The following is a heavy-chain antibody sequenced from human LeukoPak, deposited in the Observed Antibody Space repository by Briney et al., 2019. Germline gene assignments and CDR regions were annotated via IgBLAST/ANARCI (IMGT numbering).Heavy chain of an antibody. V-gene: IGHV5-51*01. CDR1: GYIFTSYW. J-gene: IGHJ4*02. Sequence: GESLKISCKGSGYIFTSYWIGWVRQMPGKGLEWMGIIYPGDSDTKYSPSFQGQVTISADKSISTAYLQWSSLKASDTAMYYCARQNMVRGVHSDYWGQGTLVTVSS. CDR3: ARQNMVRGVHSDY. D-gene: IGHD3-10*01. CDR2: IYPGDSDT.